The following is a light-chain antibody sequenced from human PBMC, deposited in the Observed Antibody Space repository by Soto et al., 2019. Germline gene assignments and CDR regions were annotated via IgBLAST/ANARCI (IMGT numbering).Light chain of an antibody. V-gene: IGKV1-9*01. J-gene: IGKJ4*01. CDR2: AAS. CDR3: QQLRSYPST. Sequence: IQVTQSPSSLSASVGDRVTITCRASQDISSYLAWYQQKPGKAPTLLIYAASTLQSGVPSRFSGSGFGTDFTLTISSLQAEDFASYYCQQLRSYPSTFGGGTKEEIK. CDR1: QDISSY.